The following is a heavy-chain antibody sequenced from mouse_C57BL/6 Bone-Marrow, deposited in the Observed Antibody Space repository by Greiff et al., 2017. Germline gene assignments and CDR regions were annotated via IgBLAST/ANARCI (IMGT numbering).Heavy chain of an antibody. Sequence: QVTLKESGPGILQPSQTLSLTCSFSGFSLSTFGMGVGWIRQPSGKGLEWLALIWWDDDKYYNPALKSRLTISKATSKNQVFLKIANVDTADTATYYCARIGCNYPYAMDYWGQGTSVTVSS. J-gene: IGHJ4*01. D-gene: IGHD2-1*01. V-gene: IGHV8-8*01. CDR3: ARIGCNYPYAMDY. CDR2: IWWDDDK. CDR1: GFSLSTFGMG.